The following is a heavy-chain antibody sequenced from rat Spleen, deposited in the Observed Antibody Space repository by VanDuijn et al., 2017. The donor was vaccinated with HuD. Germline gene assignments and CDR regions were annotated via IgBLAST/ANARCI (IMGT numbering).Heavy chain of an antibody. D-gene: IGHD5-1*01. CDR1: GFIFSNYY. V-gene: IGHV5-25*01. J-gene: IGHJ1*01. CDR3: VRLLGAPDWYFDF. CDR2: INTGGGNT. Sequence: EVQLVESGGGLVQPGRSIKLSCAASGFIFSNYYMAWVRQVPTKGLEWVASINTGGGNTYYRGSVKGRFTISRDNAKSTLYLQMDSLRSEDTATYYCVRLLGAPDWYFDFWGPGTMVTVSS.